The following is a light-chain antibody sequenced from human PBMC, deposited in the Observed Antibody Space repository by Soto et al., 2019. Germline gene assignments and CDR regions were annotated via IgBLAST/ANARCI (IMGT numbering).Light chain of an antibody. J-gene: IGLJ1*01. V-gene: IGLV2-8*01. CDR2: EVS. Sequence: QSVLTQTPSASGSPGQSVTISCTGTSSDVGDYNHVSWYQQHPGKAPKLMIYEVSKRPSGVPDRFSGSKSGNTASLTVSGLQAEDEADYYCSSYAGSSSNSYVFGTGTKVIVL. CDR1: SSDVGDYNH. CDR3: SSYAGSSSNSYV.